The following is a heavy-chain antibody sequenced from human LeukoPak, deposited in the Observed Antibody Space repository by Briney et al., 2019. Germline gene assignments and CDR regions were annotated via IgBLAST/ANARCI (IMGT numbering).Heavy chain of an antibody. CDR3: ARHPRYSSGFQYFDF. Sequence: GESLKISCQASGYSFSTYWTGWVRKMPGKGLEWMGIIYPGDSDTRYSPSFQGQVTISADKSISTAYLQWSSLKASDTAIYYCARHPRYSSGFQYFDFWGQGTLVTVSS. CDR2: IYPGDSDT. V-gene: IGHV5-51*01. CDR1: GYSFSTYW. D-gene: IGHD6-19*01. J-gene: IGHJ4*02.